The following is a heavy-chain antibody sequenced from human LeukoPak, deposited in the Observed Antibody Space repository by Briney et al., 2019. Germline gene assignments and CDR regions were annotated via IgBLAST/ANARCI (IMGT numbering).Heavy chain of an antibody. J-gene: IGHJ4*02. CDR1: GFTFSSYS. Sequence: RAGGSLRLSCAASGFTFSSYSMSWVRQAPGKGLEWVSYISSSSSTIYYADSVKGRFTISRDNAKNSLYLQMNSLRAEDTAVYYCARDVDTAMVTTVYWGQGTLVTVSS. V-gene: IGHV3-48*01. CDR3: ARDVDTAMVTTVY. CDR2: ISSSSSTI. D-gene: IGHD5-18*01.